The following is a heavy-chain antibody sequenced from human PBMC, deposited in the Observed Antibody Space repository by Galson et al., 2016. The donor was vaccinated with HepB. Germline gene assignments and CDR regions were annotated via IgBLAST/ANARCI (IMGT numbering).Heavy chain of an antibody. CDR3: ARGSGAYYYNGGSDFDAFSV. D-gene: IGHD3-22*01. CDR2: IYHGGNT. CDR1: GGSISSSNW. V-gene: IGHV4-4*02. J-gene: IGHJ3*01. Sequence: SETLSLTCAVSGGSISSSNWWTWVRQPPGKGLEWIGEIYHGGNTNYNPSLRSRVTMSVDKSKNQFSLNLNSVAVANTAVYFCARGSGAYYYNGGSDFDAFSVWGQGTMVTVSS.